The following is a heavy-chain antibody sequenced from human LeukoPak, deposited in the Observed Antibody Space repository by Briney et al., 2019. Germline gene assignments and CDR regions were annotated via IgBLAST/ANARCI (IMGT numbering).Heavy chain of an antibody. Sequence: PGGSLRLSCVASGFTFSSYWMSWVRQAPGKGLEWVANIKQDGSERYYVDSVKGRFTISRDNAKNSLYLQMNSLRAEDTAVYYCVRVRGSYCFDYWGQGTLVTVSS. V-gene: IGHV3-7*01. CDR1: GFTFSSYW. CDR2: IKQDGSER. J-gene: IGHJ4*02. CDR3: VRVRGSYCFDY. D-gene: IGHD1-26*01.